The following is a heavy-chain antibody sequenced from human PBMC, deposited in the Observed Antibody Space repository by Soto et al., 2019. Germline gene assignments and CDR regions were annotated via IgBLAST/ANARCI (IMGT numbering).Heavy chain of an antibody. Sequence: QVQVVQSGPEVKKPGASVKVSCTSSGYRFTDYYLHWSRQAPGKGLEWLRWIAPHRDRTELAQKFQGRVTLTGDTSTSIAYMELKGLTSDYTAVYFCARGPYGDNAFDIWGQGTVVTVSS. V-gene: IGHV1-2*02. CDR2: IAPHRDRT. CDR1: GYRFTDYY. D-gene: IGHD4-17*01. CDR3: ARGPYGDNAFDI. J-gene: IGHJ3*02.